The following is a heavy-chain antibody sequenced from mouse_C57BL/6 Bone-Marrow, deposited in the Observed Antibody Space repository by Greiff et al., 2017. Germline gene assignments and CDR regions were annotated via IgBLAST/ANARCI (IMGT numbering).Heavy chain of an antibody. CDR2: IHPNSGST. J-gene: IGHJ3*01. CDR3: ARAPFYYGDSAWFAY. D-gene: IGHD2-13*01. Sequence: QVQLQQPGAELVKPGASVKLSCKASGYTFTSYWMPWVKQRPGQGLEWIGRIHPNSGSTNYNEKFKSKATLTVDKSSSTAYMQLSSLTSEDSAVYYCARAPFYYGDSAWFAYWGQGTLVTVSA. V-gene: IGHV1-64*01. CDR1: GYTFTSYW.